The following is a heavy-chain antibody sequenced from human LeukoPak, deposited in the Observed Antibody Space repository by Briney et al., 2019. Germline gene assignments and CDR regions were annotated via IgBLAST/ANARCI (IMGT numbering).Heavy chain of an antibody. J-gene: IGHJ5*02. CDR2: IYHSGST. D-gene: IGHD4-17*01. CDR1: GYSISSGYY. CDR3: ARDRVMSTVTLNWFDP. V-gene: IGHV4-38-2*02. Sequence: SETLSLTCTVSGYSISSGYYWGWIRQTPEKGLEWIGSIYHSGSTYYNPSLRSRVTISVDTPKNQFSLKLTSVTAADTAVYYCARDRVMSTVTLNWFDPWGQGSLVTVSP.